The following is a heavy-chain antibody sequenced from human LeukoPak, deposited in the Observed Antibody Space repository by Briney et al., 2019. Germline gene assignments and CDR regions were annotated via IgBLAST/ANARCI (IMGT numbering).Heavy chain of an antibody. J-gene: IGHJ4*02. D-gene: IGHD3-22*01. Sequence: PGGSLRLSCAASGFSFSNFGMHWVRQAPGKGLEWVAVISYDGSNKYFADSVKGRFTIYRDNSKNTLYLQMNSLRAEDTAVYYCATQDGYDNSGHYGYWGQGTLVTVSS. V-gene: IGHV3-30*03. CDR3: ATQDGYDNSGHYGY. CDR2: ISYDGSNK. CDR1: GFSFSNFG.